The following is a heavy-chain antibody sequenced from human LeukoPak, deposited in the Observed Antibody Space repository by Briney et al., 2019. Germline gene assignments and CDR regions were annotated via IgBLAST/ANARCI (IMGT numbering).Heavy chain of an antibody. CDR2: IYPGDSDT. V-gene: IGHV5-51*01. D-gene: IGHD3-22*01. J-gene: IGHJ4*02. CDR1: GYSFTSYW. CDR3: ARPNHYYDTSGYYPPFDY. Sequence: GESLKISCKGSGYSFTSYWIGWVRQMPGKGLEWMGIIYPGDSDTRCSPSFQGQVTISADKSISTAYLQWSSLKASDTAMYYCARPNHYYDTSGYYPPFDYWGQGTLVTVSS.